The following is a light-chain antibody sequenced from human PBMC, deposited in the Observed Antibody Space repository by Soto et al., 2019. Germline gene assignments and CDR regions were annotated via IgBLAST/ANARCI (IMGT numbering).Light chain of an antibody. J-gene: IGLJ1*01. CDR3: CSYAGGKFV. CDR2: EVT. Sequence: QSVLTQPRSASGSPGQSVTISCSRTSSDVGGYNFVSWYQYHPGKAPKLIIYEVTKRPSGVPDRFSGSKSGNTASLTVSGLQAENEADYYCCSYAGGKFVFGTGTKVTVL. V-gene: IGLV2-8*01. CDR1: SSDVGGYNF.